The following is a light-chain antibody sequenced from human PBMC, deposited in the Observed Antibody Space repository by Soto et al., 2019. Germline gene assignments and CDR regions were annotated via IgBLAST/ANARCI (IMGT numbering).Light chain of an antibody. V-gene: IGKV3-20*01. J-gene: IGKJ1*01. CDR3: QQYGCSGT. CDR2: GAS. CDR1: QRLXNNY. Sequence: IVLTQCAGTLSLSPGERATLSCRASQRLXNNYLAWYQQKPGQATGLLNYGASNRATGIPDSFSGSGYGTDFTITISRLEPEDFEVYYCQQYGCSGTFGQGTKVDIK.